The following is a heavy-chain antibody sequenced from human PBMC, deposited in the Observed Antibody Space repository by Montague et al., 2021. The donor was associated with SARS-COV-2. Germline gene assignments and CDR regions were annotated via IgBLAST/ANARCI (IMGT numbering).Heavy chain of an antibody. CDR2: ISYSGRT. CDR3: ASSYYYGSGTYVYNYYMDV. J-gene: IGHJ6*03. D-gene: IGHD3-10*01. CDR1: GGSVSSSPYY. Sequence: SETLSLTCTVSGGSVSSSPYYWGWIRQSPGRGLEWVGSISYSGRTYFSPSLKSRLTISVDSSENQFSLRLSTVTAADTAVYYCASSYYYGSGTYVYNYYMDVGGKGTTVTVSS. V-gene: IGHV4-39*01.